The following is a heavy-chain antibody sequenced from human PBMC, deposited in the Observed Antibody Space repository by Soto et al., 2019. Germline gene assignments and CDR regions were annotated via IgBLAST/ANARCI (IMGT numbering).Heavy chain of an antibody. J-gene: IGHJ2*01. CDR3: ATYYDSSRLAGGWYFDL. V-gene: IGHV1-69*12. CDR2: IIPIFGTA. Sequence: QVQLVQSGAEVKKPGASVKVSCKASGGTFGSSAISWVRQAPGQGLEWMGGIIPIFGTANYAQKFQGRVTITADESTSTAYMELSSLRSEDTAVYYCATYYDSSRLAGGWYFDLWGRGTLVTVSS. D-gene: IGHD3-22*01. CDR1: GGTFGSSA.